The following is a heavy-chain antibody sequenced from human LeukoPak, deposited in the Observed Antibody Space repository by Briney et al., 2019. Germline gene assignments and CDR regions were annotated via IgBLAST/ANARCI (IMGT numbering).Heavy chain of an antibody. V-gene: IGHV3-30*18. J-gene: IGHJ6*03. D-gene: IGHD1/OR15-1a*01. CDR3: AKRNIGNYYYYMDV. Sequence: GRSLRLSCAASGFTFSRYGINWIRQAPGKGLEWVAAISYDGSNKYYADSVKGRFTISRDNSKNTLYLQMNSLRAGDTAVYYCAKRNIGNYYYYMDVWGKGTTVTVSS. CDR2: ISYDGSNK. CDR1: GFTFSRYG.